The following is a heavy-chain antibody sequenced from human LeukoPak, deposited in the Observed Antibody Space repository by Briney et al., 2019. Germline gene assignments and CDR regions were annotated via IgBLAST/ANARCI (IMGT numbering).Heavy chain of an antibody. D-gene: IGHD1-26*01. V-gene: IGHV1-69*05. CDR2: IIPIFGTA. CDR1: GGTFSSYA. Sequence: SVKVSCKASGGTFSSYAINWVRQAPGQGLEWMGGIIPIFGTANYAQKFQGRVTITTDESTSTAYMELRSLRSEDTAVYYCARDEGPTRERGVWFDPWAREPWSPSPQ. J-gene: IGHJ5*02. CDR3: ARDEGPTRERGVWFDP.